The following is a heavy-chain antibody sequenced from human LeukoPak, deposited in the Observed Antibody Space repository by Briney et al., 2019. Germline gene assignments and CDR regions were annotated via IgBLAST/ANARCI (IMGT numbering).Heavy chain of an antibody. D-gene: IGHD6-19*01. CDR1: GFSFSSYG. V-gene: IGHV3-33*06. J-gene: IGHJ4*02. CDR2: AWYDGRNK. CDR3: AKDRGRALAGFDH. Sequence: GGSLRLSCAASGFSFSSYGMHWVRQAPGKGLEWVAVAWYDGRNKYYADSVKGRFSISRDNSKNTLSLQMSSLRVEDTAVYYCAKDRGRALAGFDHWGQGTLVTVSS.